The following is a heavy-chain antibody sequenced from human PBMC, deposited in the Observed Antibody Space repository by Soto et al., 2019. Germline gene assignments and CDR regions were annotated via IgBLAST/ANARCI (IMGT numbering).Heavy chain of an antibody. D-gene: IGHD4-17*01. CDR3: AKGGYGDYVPHH. Sequence: EVQLLESGGGLVQPVGSLRLSCAASGFTFSSYAMSWVCLAPGNGLDWVSAISGRGGSAYYADSVKGRFTISRDNYKNTVYLQMTSLRAEDTALYSCAKGGYGDYVPHHWGQGTLVTVSS. CDR2: ISGRGGSA. V-gene: IGHV3-23*01. CDR1: GFTFSSYA. J-gene: IGHJ4*02.